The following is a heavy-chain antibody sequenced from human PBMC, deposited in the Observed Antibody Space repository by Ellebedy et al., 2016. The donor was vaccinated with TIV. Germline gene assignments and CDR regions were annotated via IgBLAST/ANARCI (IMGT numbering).Heavy chain of an antibody. CDR2: VHYSGGT. CDR3: ARGEDILYFNS. CDR1: GASISSSGYF. D-gene: IGHD3-9*01. V-gene: IGHV4-39*07. Sequence: MPSETLSLTCTVSGASISSSGYFCAWIRQPPGEGLEWIGSVHYSGGTYYNPSLKSRLTLSEDMSKNHFSLSLSSVTAADTAIYYCARGEDILYFNSWGQGTLVTVSS. J-gene: IGHJ4*02.